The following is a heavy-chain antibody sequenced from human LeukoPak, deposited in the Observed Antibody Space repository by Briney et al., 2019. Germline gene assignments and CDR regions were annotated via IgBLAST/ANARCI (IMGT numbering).Heavy chain of an antibody. D-gene: IGHD3-10*01. CDR2: INHSGST. CDR1: GVSFSGYY. Sequence: SETLSLTCAVYGVSFSGYYWSWIRQPPGKGLEWIGEINHSGSTNYNPSLKSRVTISVDTSKNQFSLKLSSVTAADTAVYYCARGYYGSGSYYTAPFDYWGQGTLVTVSS. J-gene: IGHJ4*02. V-gene: IGHV4-34*01. CDR3: ARGYYGSGSYYTAPFDY.